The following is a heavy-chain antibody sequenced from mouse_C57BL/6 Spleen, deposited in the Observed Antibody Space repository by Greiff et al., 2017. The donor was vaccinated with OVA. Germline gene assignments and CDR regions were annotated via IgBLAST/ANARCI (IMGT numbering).Heavy chain of an antibody. CDR2: ISYDGSN. J-gene: IGHJ2*01. V-gene: IGHV3-6*01. D-gene: IGHD1-1*01. CDR3: ASYYGSSLDY. Sequence: EVQLQESGPGLVQPSQSLSLTCSVTGYSITSGYYWNWIRQFPGNKLEWMGYISYDGSNNYNPSLKNRISITRDTSKNQFFLKLNSVTTEDTATXYCASYYGSSLDYWGQGTTLTVSS. CDR1: GYSITSGYY.